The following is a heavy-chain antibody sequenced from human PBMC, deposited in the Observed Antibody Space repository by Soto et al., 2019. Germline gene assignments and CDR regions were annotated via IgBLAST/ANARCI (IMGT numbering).Heavy chain of an antibody. V-gene: IGHV4-59*08. CDR1: GTSFGTYY. Sequence: SETLSLTCAVSGTSFGTYYWSWIRQPPGKGLEWIGYIFYSGHLKYNPSLKSRLTISVDPPKNQISLRLTSVTAADTAVYYCARLGDYYQAFDYWGHGALVTVSS. CDR3: ARLGDYYQAFDY. J-gene: IGHJ4*01. CDR2: IFYSGHL. D-gene: IGHD3-22*01.